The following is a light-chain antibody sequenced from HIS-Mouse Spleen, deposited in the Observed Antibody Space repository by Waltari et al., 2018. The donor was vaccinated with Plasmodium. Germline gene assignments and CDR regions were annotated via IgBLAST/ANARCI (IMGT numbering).Light chain of an antibody. CDR1: ALPKKY. Sequence: SYELTQPPSVSVSPGQTARITCSGDALPKKYAYWNQQESGQAPFLAINEDSKRPSGIPERFSGSSSGTMATLTISGAQVEDEADYYCYSTDSSGNHRVFGGGTKLTVL. CDR3: YSTDSSGNHRV. J-gene: IGLJ3*02. CDR2: EDS. V-gene: IGLV3-10*01.